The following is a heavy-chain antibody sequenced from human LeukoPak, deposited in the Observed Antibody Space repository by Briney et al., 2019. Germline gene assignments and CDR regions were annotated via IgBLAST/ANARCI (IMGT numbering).Heavy chain of an antibody. CDR3: AGCSGGSPIDAFHI. J-gene: IGHJ3*02. V-gene: IGHV4-31*03. Sequence: PSETLSLTCTVSGGSINSGAYYWSWIHQHPGKGLEWIGYIYYSGSNYYNPSLKSRVTISVDTSKNQFSLKLSSVTAADTAVYYCAGCSGGSPIDAFHIWGQGTMVTVSS. CDR2: IYYSGSN. CDR1: GGSINSGAYY. D-gene: IGHD2-15*01.